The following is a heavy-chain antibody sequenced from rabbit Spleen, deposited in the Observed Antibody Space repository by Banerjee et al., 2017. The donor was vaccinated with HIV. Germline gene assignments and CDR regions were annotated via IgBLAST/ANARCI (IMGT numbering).Heavy chain of an antibody. CDR3: YVTGGDYYNHNL. V-gene: IGHV1S45*01. Sequence: QELLEASGGGLNPPEGSLPLTCKASGFSFSNKYVMCWVRQAPGKGLEWIACIDTGSDTTFYASWAKGRFTISKTSSTTVTLQMTSLTAADTATYFCYVTGGDYYNHNLWGPGTLVTVS. CDR2: IDTGSDTT. J-gene: IGHJ4*01. CDR1: GFSFSNKYV. D-gene: IGHD8-1*01.